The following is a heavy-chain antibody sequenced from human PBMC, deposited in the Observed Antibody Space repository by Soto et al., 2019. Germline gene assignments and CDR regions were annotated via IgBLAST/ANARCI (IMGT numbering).Heavy chain of an antibody. CDR2: IYYSGST. CDR1: GGSISSYY. CDR3: ARDRNWKGYYGMDV. J-gene: IGHJ6*02. V-gene: IGHV4-59*01. D-gene: IGHD1-1*01. Sequence: QVQLQESGPGLVKPSETLSLTCTVSGGSISSYYWNWIRQPPGKGLEWIGYIYYSGSTNYIPSLKSRVTISVDTSKNQFSLKLSSVTAADTAVYYCARDRNWKGYYGMDVWGQGTTVTVSS.